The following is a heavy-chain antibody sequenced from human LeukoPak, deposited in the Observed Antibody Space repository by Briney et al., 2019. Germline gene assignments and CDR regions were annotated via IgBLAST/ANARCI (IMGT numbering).Heavy chain of an antibody. CDR3: AREVFDTSLGLYYGMDV. D-gene: IGHD3-3*01. V-gene: IGHV4-59*01. CDR1: GGSISSYY. CDR2: IYYSGST. J-gene: IGHJ6*02. Sequence: SETLSLTCTVSGGSISSYYWSWIRQPPGKGLEWIGYIYYSGSTNYNPSLKSRVTISVDTSKNQFSLKLSSVSAADTAVYYCAREVFDTSLGLYYGMDVWGQGTTVTVSS.